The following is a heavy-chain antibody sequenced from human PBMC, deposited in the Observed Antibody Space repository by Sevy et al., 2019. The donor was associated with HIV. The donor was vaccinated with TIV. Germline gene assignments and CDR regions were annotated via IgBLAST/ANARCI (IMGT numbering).Heavy chain of an antibody. D-gene: IGHD4-17*01. J-gene: IGHJ4*02. CDR3: ARGSHDYGNYDRDVGFDY. CDR2: ISSTGNYI. Sequence: GGSLRLSCADSGFTFSSYTMNWVRQAPGKGLEWVSSISSTGNYIYYADSLKGRFSITRDNAKNTLYLQMNSLRAEDTAVEYCARGSHDYGNYDRDVGFDYWGQGTLVTVSS. V-gene: IGHV3-21*01. CDR1: GFTFSSYT.